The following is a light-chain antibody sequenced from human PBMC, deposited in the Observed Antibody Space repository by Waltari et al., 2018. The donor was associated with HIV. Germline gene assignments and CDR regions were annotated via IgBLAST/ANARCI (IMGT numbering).Light chain of an antibody. Sequence: QSVLTQPPSASGTPGQRVTISCSGSSSNIGSNYVYWYQQLPGTAPKLLIYRTNQRPSGVPDRSSGSKSSTSASLAITGLRSEDEADYYCAAWDDGLSGPVFGGGTKLTVL. J-gene: IGLJ3*02. CDR2: RTN. CDR3: AAWDDGLSGPV. V-gene: IGLV1-47*01. CDR1: SSNIGSNY.